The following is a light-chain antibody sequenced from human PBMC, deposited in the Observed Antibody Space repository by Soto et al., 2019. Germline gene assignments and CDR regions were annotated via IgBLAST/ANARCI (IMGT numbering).Light chain of an antibody. Sequence: DIQMTQSPSTLSPSFGDTVTITCGASQSINRWLAWYQQRPGKAPKLLIKDASILQNGVPSRFSGSGYGTEFTLTINSLQTDDFATYYCQQFNSYSITFGQGTRLEIK. CDR1: QSINRW. CDR3: QQFNSYSIT. CDR2: DAS. J-gene: IGKJ5*01. V-gene: IGKV1-5*01.